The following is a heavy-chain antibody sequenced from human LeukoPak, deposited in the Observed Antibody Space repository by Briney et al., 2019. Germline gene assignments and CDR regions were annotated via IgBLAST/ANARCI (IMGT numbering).Heavy chain of an antibody. CDR3: ARGLFHYDSSGLGY. J-gene: IGHJ4*02. V-gene: IGHV4-61*02. Sequence: SETLSLTCTVSGGSISSGSYYWTWIRQPAGKGLEWIGRLYSAGSTDYNPSLKSRVTISGDMAKNQFSLKLSSVTAADTAVYYCARGLFHYDSSGLGYWGQGTLVIVSS. D-gene: IGHD3-22*01. CDR1: GGSISSGSYY. CDR2: LYSAGST.